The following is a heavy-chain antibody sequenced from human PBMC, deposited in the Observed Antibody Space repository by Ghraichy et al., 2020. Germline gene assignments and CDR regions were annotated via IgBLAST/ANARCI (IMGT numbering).Heavy chain of an antibody. D-gene: IGHD4-17*01. V-gene: IGHV3-23*01. CDR2: ISGGGGRT. Sequence: GGSLRLSCAASGFTFSSYVMNWVRQAPGGGLEWVSGISGGGGRTSYADSVEGRFTISRDNSKNTLYLQMNSPRAEDTAVYYCTRDLLKRDYGAGGPFDYWGPGTLVTVSS. CDR3: TRDLLKRDYGAGGPFDY. J-gene: IGHJ4*02. CDR1: GFTFSSYV.